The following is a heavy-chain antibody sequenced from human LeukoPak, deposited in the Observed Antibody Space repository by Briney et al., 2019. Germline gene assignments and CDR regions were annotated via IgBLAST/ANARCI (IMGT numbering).Heavy chain of an antibody. Sequence: GSLRLSCAASGFTFSSYAMHWVRQAPGKGLEWVAVISYDGSNKYYADSVKGRFTISRDNSKNTLYLQMNNLRTEDTAVYYCARGQRAHVEWSPYMDVWGKGTTVTVSS. J-gene: IGHJ6*04. CDR2: ISYDGSNK. CDR3: ARGQRAHVEWSPYMDV. D-gene: IGHD3-3*01. V-gene: IGHV3-30*04. CDR1: GFTFSSYA.